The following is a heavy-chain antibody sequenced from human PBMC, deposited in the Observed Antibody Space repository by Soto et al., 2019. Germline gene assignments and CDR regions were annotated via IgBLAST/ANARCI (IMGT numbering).Heavy chain of an antibody. CDR1: GFTFNIYT. D-gene: IGHD5-12*01. CDR2: IGARGSDT. V-gene: IGHV3-23*01. Sequence: EVQLLESGGGLVQPGGSLRLSCAASGFTFNIYTMSWVRQAPGKGLEWVSGIGARGSDTYFPDSVKGRFTISRDNSMDIVYLQMNSLRAADTAVYFCAKGGTYHIGDFDSWGQGTLVTVSS. CDR3: AKGGTYHIGDFDS. J-gene: IGHJ4*02.